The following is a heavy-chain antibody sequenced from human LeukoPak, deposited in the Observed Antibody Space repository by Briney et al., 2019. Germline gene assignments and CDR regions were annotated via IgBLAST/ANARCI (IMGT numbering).Heavy chain of an antibody. CDR3: ARGHRYDFWSGYLFFTNYYYYMDV. CDR2: IYTSGST. J-gene: IGHJ6*03. D-gene: IGHD3-3*01. V-gene: IGHV4-61*02. Sequence: SQTLSLTCTVSGGSISSGSYYWSWIRPPAGKGLEWIGRIYTSGSTNYNPSLKSRVTISVDTSKNQFSLKLSSVTAADTAVYYCARGHRYDFWSGYLFFTNYYYYMDVWGKGTTVTVSS. CDR1: GGSISSGSYY.